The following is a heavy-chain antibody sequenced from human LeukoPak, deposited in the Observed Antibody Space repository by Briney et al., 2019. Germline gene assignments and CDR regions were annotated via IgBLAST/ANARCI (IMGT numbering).Heavy chain of an antibody. V-gene: IGHV3-NL1*01. CDR3: AKDRIRGDSFVVFDY. CDR2: IYAGGSTT. CDR1: GFTFSSYW. D-gene: IGHD2-21*01. Sequence: QPGGSLRLSCAASGFTFSSYWMHWVRQAPGKGLEWVATIYAGGSTTYYADSVKGRFAISRDNSKDTLFLHMSSLGVEDTAIYFCAKDRIRGDSFVVFDYWGQGTLVTVSS. J-gene: IGHJ4*01.